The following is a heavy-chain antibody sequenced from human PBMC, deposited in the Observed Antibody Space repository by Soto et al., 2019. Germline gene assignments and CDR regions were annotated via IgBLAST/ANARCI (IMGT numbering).Heavy chain of an antibody. D-gene: IGHD1-7*01. V-gene: IGHV3-30-3*01. CDR3: ARDKGSFDWNYANYYYGMDV. J-gene: IGHJ6*02. Sequence: PGGSLRLSCVGSGYTFRSFPMHWVRQAPGKGLEWVAALSYDGSNHYYADSVKGRFTISRDNSKNTLYLQMSSLRVEDSAMYYCARDKGSFDWNYANYYYGMDVWGQGTTVTVSS. CDR2: LSYDGSNH. CDR1: GYTFRSFP.